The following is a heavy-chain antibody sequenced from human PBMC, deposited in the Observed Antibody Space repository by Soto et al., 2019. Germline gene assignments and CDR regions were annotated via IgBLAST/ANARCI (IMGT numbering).Heavy chain of an antibody. J-gene: IGHJ4*02. D-gene: IGHD1-7*01. CDR1: GGSINSAGYY. V-gene: IGHV3-11*06. CDR2: ISSSGSFK. CDR3: ARDPPTGTTLEWADS. Sequence: QVQLQESGPGLVKPSQTLSLTCTVSGGSINSAGYYWSWLRQHPGQGLEWVSSISSSGSFKNYADSVKGRFTISRDNAKNSLYLLLSGLKEEDTAVYYCARDPPTGTTLEWADSWGQGTLVTVSS.